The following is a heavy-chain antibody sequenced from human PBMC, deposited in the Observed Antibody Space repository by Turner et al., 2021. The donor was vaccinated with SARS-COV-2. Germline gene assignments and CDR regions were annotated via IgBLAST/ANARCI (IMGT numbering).Heavy chain of an antibody. D-gene: IGHD1-26*01. CDR3: ARDWAGGYNY. Sequence: QVQLVQSGAGVRKPGSSMMVYCKASGGTFNTYAISWVRQAPGQGLEWMGGIIPIVGTANYAQKFQGRVTITADESTSTAYMELRSLRSEDTAVYYCARDWAGGYNYWGQGTLVTVSS. CDR2: IIPIVGTA. CDR1: GGTFNTYA. J-gene: IGHJ4*02. V-gene: IGHV1-69*01.